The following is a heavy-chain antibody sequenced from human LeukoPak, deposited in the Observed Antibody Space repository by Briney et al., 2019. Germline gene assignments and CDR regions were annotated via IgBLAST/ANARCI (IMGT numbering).Heavy chain of an antibody. Sequence: RPGGSLRLSCAASGFTFSSYSMNWVRQAPGKGLEWVSYISSSSSTIYYADSVKGRFTISRDNAKNTLYLQMNSLRAEDTAVYYCLVQCSGGSCSFFDYWGQGTLVTVSS. CDR2: ISSSSSTI. V-gene: IGHV3-48*01. J-gene: IGHJ4*02. D-gene: IGHD2-15*01. CDR3: LVQCSGGSCSFFDY. CDR1: GFTFSSYS.